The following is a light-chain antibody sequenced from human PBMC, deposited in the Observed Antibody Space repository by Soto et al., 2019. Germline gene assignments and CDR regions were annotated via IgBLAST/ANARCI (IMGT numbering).Light chain of an antibody. CDR3: SSYTSSSPYV. CDR1: ISDVGGYNY. J-gene: IGLJ1*01. CDR2: EVS. V-gene: IGLV2-14*01. Sequence: QSALTQPASVSGSPGQSTTISCTGTISDVGGYNYVSWYQQHPGKAPKLMIYEVSNRPSGVSNRFSGSKSGNTASLTISGLQAEDEADYYCSSYTSSSPYVFGTGTKLTVL.